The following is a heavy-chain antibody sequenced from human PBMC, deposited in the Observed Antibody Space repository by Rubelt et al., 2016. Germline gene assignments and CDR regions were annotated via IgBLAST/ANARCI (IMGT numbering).Heavy chain of an antibody. CDR2: LSGIATST. Sequence: EVQLVEFGGGLVKPGGSLRLSCASSGFPFSSYSLNWVRQAPGTGPAWVSVLSGIATSTFYAASVRGRFVISRDNSKNTVFLEMNNLRAEDTAVYVWATGGYFSSRTYHHWGQGALVTVSS. CDR3: ATGGYFSSRTYHH. CDR1: GFPFSSYS. V-gene: IGHV3-21*02. J-gene: IGHJ1*01. D-gene: IGHD6-13*01.